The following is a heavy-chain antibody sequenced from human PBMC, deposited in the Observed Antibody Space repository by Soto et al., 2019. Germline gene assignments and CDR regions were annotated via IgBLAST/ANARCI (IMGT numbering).Heavy chain of an antibody. V-gene: IGHV1-69*04. CDR1: GGTFSSYT. CDR3: ARDHCSSTSCYRSYYFDY. D-gene: IGHD2-2*01. CDR2: IIPILGIA. Sequence: SVKVSCKASGGTFSSYTISWVRQAPGQGLEWMGRIIPILGIANYAQKFQGRVTITADKSTSTAYMELSSLRSEDTAVYYCARDHCSSTSCYRSYYFDYWGQGTLVTVSS. J-gene: IGHJ4*02.